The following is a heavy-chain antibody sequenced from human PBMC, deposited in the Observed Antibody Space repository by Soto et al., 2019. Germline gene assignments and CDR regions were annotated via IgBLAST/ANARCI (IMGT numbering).Heavy chain of an antibody. Sequence: SETLSLTCAVYGGSFSGYYWSWIRQPPGKGLEWIGEINHSGSTDYNPSLKSRVTISVDTSKNQFSLKLSSVTAADTAVYYCARALRYCSSTSCYIWGYYGMDVWGQGTTVTVSS. CDR3: ARALRYCSSTSCYIWGYYGMDV. J-gene: IGHJ6*02. CDR2: INHSGST. D-gene: IGHD2-2*02. CDR1: GGSFSGYY. V-gene: IGHV4-34*01.